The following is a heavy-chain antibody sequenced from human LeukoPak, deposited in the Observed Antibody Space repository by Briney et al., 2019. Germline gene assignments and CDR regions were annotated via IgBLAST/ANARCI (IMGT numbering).Heavy chain of an antibody. CDR3: ARDQVGTTTTFDY. CDR1: GYTLTELS. D-gene: IGHD1-7*01. CDR2: FDPEDGET. Sequence: ASVKVSCKVSGYTLTELSMHWVRQAPGKGLEWTGGFDPEDGETIYAQKFQGRVTMTEDTSTSTAYMELRSLRSDDTAVYYCARDQVGTTTTFDYWGQGTLVTVSS. V-gene: IGHV1-24*01. J-gene: IGHJ4*02.